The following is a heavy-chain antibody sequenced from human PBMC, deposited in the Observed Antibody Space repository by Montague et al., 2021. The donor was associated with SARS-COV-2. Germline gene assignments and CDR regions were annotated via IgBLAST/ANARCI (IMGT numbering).Heavy chain of an antibody. Sequence: SETLSLTCAVHGGSFSTYSWNWIRQPPGKGLEWIGEIHHGGSTNYNPSLKSRVTISADTSKNQFSLKLTSVAAADTAVYYCARLGDGVVPSPRLGVGPYYSYYYMDVWGKGTMVTVSS. D-gene: IGHD3-10*01. V-gene: IGHV4-34*01. J-gene: IGHJ6*03. CDR2: IHHGGST. CDR3: ARLGDGVVPSPRLGVGPYYSYYYMDV. CDR1: GGSFSTYS.